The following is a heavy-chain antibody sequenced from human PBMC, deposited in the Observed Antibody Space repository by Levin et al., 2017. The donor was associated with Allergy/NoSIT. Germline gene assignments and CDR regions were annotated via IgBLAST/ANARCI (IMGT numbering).Heavy chain of an antibody. J-gene: IGHJ4*02. V-gene: IGHV3-23*01. D-gene: IGHD1-26*01. CDR2: ISGSGGST. CDR3: AKGGGYSGSYPGNY. CDR1: GFTFSSYA. Sequence: GGSLRLSCAASGFTFSSYAMSWVRQAPGKGLEWVSAISGSGGSTYYADSVKGRFTISRDNSKNTLYLQMNSLRAEDTAVYYCAKGGGYSGSYPGNYWGQGTLVTVSS.